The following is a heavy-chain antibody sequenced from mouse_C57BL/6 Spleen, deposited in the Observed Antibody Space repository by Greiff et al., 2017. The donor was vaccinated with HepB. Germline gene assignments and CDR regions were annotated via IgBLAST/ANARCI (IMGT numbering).Heavy chain of an antibody. CDR3: TRGHYDYDSLAMDY. D-gene: IGHD2-4*01. V-gene: IGHV5-9-1*02. Sequence: EVKLVESGEGLVKPGGSLKLSCAASGFTFSSYAMSWVRQTPEKRLEWVAYISSGGDYIYYADTVKGRFTISRDNARNTLYLQMSSLKSEDTAMYYCTRGHYDYDSLAMDYWGQGTSVTVSS. CDR2: ISSGGDYI. J-gene: IGHJ4*01. CDR1: GFTFSSYA.